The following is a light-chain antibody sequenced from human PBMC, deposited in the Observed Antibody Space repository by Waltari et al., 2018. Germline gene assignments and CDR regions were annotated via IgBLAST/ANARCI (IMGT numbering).Light chain of an antibody. J-gene: IGLJ1*01. CDR1: NSNLGSNY. CDR2: RNN. CDR3: ASWDDSHDV. Sequence: QSVLTQPPSASETPGQRVTISCSGSNSNLGSNYLYWYQQLPRTAPKLLDYRNNQRPSGVPDRFSASKSGTSASLAISGLRSEDEAGYYCASWDDSHDVCGTGTQVTVL. V-gene: IGLV1-47*01.